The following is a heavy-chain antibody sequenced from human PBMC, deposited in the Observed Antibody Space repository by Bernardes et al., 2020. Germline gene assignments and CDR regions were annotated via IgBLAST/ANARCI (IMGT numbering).Heavy chain of an antibody. J-gene: IGHJ4*02. CDR2: ISYDGSNK. D-gene: IGHD2-15*01. CDR1: GFTFSSYG. CDR3: AKARGAALRDY. V-gene: IGHV3-30*18. Sequence: GGSLRLSCAASGFTFSSYGMHWVRQAPGKGLEWVAVISYDGSNKYYADSVKGRFTISRDNSKNTLYLQMNSLRAEDTAVYYCAKARGAALRDYWGQGTLVTVSS.